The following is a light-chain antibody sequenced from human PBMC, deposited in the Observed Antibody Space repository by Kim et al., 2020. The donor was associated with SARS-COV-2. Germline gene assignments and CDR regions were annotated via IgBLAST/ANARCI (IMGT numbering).Light chain of an antibody. Sequence: QSALTQPASVSGSPGQSITISCTGTSGDIGHYNYVSWYQQHPGKAPKLIIFDVTDRPSGVSSRFSGSKSGNTASLTISGLLSEDEADYYCTSYRSSSTYVFGTGTKVTVL. CDR3: TSYRSSSTYV. CDR1: SGDIGHYNY. CDR2: DVT. V-gene: IGLV2-14*03. J-gene: IGLJ1*01.